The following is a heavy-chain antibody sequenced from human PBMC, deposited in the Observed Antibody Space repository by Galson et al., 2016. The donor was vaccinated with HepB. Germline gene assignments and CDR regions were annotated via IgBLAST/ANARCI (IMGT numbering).Heavy chain of an antibody. D-gene: IGHD1-1*01. CDR1: GVIFSDHA. J-gene: IGHJ5*02. Sequence: SLRLSCAISGVIFSDHAMHWVRQAPGQGLEWVAVTSSDGSNGYYADSVKGRFAISRDNSKNTLYLQMNTLRGEDTAVYYCGKGGTGIAVPVDLWGQGTLVTVSA. CDR2: TSSDGSNG. CDR3: GKGGTGIAVPVDL. V-gene: IGHV3-30*18.